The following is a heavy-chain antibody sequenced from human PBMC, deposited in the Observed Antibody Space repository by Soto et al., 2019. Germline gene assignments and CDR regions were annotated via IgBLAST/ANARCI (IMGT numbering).Heavy chain of an antibody. CDR2: INHSGST. CDR3: ARGHLSNNLYYYYYGMDV. CDR1: GGSFSGYY. V-gene: IGHV4-34*01. Sequence: SETLSLTCAVYGGSFSGYYWSWIRQPPGKGLEWIGEINHSGSTNYNPSLKSRVTISVDTSKNQFSLKLSSVTAADTAVYYCARGHLSNNLYYYYYGMDVWGQGTTVTV. J-gene: IGHJ6*02. D-gene: IGHD4-4*01.